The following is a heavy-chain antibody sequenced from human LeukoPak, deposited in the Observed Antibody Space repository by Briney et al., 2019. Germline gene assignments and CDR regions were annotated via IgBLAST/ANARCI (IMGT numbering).Heavy chain of an antibody. V-gene: IGHV3-9*01. CDR2: ISWNSGSI. J-gene: IGHJ4*02. Sequence: GGSLRLSCAASGSTFDDYAMHWVRQAPGKGLEWVSGISWNSGSIGYADSVKGRFTISRDNAKNSLYLQMNSLRAEDTALYYCAKDSIAARRGVFGYWGQGTLVTVSS. D-gene: IGHD6-6*01. CDR1: GSTFDDYA. CDR3: AKDSIAARRGVFGY.